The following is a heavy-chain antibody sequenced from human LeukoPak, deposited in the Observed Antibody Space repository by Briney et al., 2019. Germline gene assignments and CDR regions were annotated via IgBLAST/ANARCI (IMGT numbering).Heavy chain of an antibody. CDR1: GGSISSYY. CDR3: ARDLRSYYYDSSGYSYYFDY. Sequence: SETLSLTCTVSGGSISSYYWSWIRQPAGKGLEWIGRIYTGGSTNYNPSLKSRVTMSVDTSKNQFSLKLSSVTAADTAVYYCARDLRSYYYDSSGYSYYFDYWGQGTLVTVSS. CDR2: IYTGGST. V-gene: IGHV4-4*07. J-gene: IGHJ4*02. D-gene: IGHD3-22*01.